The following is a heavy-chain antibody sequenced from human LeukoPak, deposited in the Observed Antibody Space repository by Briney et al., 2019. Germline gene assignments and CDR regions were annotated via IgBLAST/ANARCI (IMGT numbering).Heavy chain of an antibody. D-gene: IGHD6-6*01. CDR3: ARDLSSSSGEYFQH. J-gene: IGHJ1*01. CDR2: INWNGGST. CDR1: GFTFDDYG. V-gene: IGHV3-20*04. Sequence: GGSLRLSCAASGFTFDDYGMSWVRQAPGKGLEWVSGINWNGGSTGYADSVKGRFTISRDNAKNSLYLQMNSLRAEDTALHYCARDLSSSSGEYFQHWGQGTLVTVSS.